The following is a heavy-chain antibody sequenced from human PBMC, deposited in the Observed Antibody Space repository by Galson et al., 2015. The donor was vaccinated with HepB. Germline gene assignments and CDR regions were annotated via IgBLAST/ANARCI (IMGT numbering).Heavy chain of an antibody. V-gene: IGHV1-3*01. D-gene: IGHD2-2*03. J-gene: IGHJ6*02. CDR2: INAGNGNT. CDR1: GYTFTSYA. CDR3: ASAGYCSSTSCYEAPYYYYGMDV. Sequence: SVKVSCKASGYTFTSYAMHWVRQAPGQRLEWMGWINAGNGNTKYSQKFQGRVTITRDTSASTAYMELSSLRSEDTAVYYCASAGYCSSTSCYEAPYYYYGMDVWGQGTTVTVSS.